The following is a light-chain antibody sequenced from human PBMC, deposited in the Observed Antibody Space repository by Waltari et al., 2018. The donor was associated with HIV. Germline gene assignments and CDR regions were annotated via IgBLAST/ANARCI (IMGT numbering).Light chain of an antibody. J-gene: IGLJ3*02. Sequence: SYELTQPPSVSVSPGQTARITCSGDALPKQYAYWYHQKPGQAPVLVIYKDTERPSGIPERFSGSSSGTTVTLTIRGGQAEDEADYYCQSADSSGTWVFGGGTKLTVL. CDR1: ALPKQY. CDR2: KDT. CDR3: QSADSSGTWV. V-gene: IGLV3-25*03.